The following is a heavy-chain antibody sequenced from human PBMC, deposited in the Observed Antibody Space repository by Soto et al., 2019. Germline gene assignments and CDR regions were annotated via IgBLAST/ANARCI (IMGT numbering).Heavy chain of an antibody. CDR2: ISGSGGST. D-gene: IGHD3-3*01. J-gene: IGHJ6*02. CDR1: GFTFSSYA. Sequence: GGSLRLSCAASGFTFSSYAMSWVRQAPGKGLEWVSAISGSGGSTYYADSVKGRFTISRDNSKNTLYLQMNSLRAEDTAVYYCAKALNRFLEWLDFYYHYGMDVWGQGTTVTVAS. V-gene: IGHV3-23*01. CDR3: AKALNRFLEWLDFYYHYGMDV.